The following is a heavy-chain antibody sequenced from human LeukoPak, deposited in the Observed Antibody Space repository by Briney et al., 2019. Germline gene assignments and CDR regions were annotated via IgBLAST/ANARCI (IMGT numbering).Heavy chain of an antibody. V-gene: IGHV5-10-1*01. J-gene: IGHJ4*02. CDR2: IDPSDSYT. CDR1: GYSFTSYW. CDR3: ARGTVTTGEGVAY. D-gene: IGHD4-17*01. Sequence: GGSLKIPCKGSGYSFTSYWISWVRQMPGKGLEWMGRIDPSDSYTNYSPSFQGHVTISADKSISTAYLQWSSLKASDTAMYYCARGTVTTGEGVAYWGQGTLVTVSS.